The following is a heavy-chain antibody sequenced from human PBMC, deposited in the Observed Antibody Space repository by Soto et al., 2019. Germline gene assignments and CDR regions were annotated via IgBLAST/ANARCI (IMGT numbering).Heavy chain of an antibody. CDR1: GFTFNTYH. V-gene: IGHV3-48*03. J-gene: IGHJ6*02. D-gene: IGHD4-17*01. CDR2: IHSDGSRI. Sequence: EVQLVESGGGLVQPGGSLILSCAASGFTFNTYHMNWVRQAPGKGLEWVSYIHSDGSRIYYADSVKGRFTISRDNSKNTLFLQMNSLRAEDTAVYYCARDGTTETTNYHYAMVVWGQGTTVTVSS. CDR3: ARDGTTETTNYHYAMVV.